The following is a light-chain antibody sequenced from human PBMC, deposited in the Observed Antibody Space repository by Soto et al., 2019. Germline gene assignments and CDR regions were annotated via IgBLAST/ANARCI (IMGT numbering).Light chain of an antibody. V-gene: IGKV1-5*03. Sequence: DIQMTQSPSTLSASVGDRVTITCRASQSISSWLAWYPQKPGKAPKLLIYKASTLKSGVPSRFSGSGSWTEFTLTISSLQPDDFATYYCQHYNSYSEAFGQGTKVDI. CDR2: KAS. J-gene: IGKJ1*01. CDR3: QHYNSYSEA. CDR1: QSISSW.